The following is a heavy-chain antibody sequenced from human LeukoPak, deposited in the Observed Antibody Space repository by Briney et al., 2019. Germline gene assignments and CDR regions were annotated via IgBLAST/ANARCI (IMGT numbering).Heavy chain of an antibody. Sequence: PSETLSLTCTVSGGSISSYYWSWIRQPPGKGLAWIGYIYYSGSTNYNPSLKSRVTISVDTPKNQFSLKLSSVTAADTAVYYCAGGYSYGPYYFDYWGQGTLVTVSS. CDR3: AGGYSYGPYYFDY. J-gene: IGHJ4*02. V-gene: IGHV4-59*08. CDR2: IYYSGST. D-gene: IGHD5-18*01. CDR1: GGSISSYY.